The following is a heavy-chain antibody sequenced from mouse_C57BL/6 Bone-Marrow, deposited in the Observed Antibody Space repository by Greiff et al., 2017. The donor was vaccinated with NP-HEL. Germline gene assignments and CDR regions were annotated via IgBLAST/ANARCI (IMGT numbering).Heavy chain of an antibody. Sequence: EVQLQQSGAELVKPGASVKLSCTASGFNIKDYYMHWVKQRTEQGLEWIGRIDPEDGDTKYAPKFQGKATITADTSSNTAYLQLSSLTSEDTAVYYCALYGSISAMDYWGQGTSVTVSS. J-gene: IGHJ4*01. V-gene: IGHV14-2*01. CDR3: ALYGSISAMDY. CDR1: GFNIKDYY. D-gene: IGHD1-1*01. CDR2: IDPEDGDT.